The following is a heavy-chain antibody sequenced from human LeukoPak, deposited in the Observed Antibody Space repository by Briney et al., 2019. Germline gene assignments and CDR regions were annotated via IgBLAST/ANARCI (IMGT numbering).Heavy chain of an antibody. Sequence: GRSLRLSCVASGFTFSSYTMNWVSQAPGKGLEWVSSISTSGYYIYYADSVKGRFTISRDNAKNSLYLQMNSLRAEDTAVYYCARDIATAGHSAIEYWGQGALVAVSS. V-gene: IGHV3-21*06. CDR3: ARDIATAGHSAIEY. J-gene: IGHJ4*02. D-gene: IGHD6-13*01. CDR2: ISTSGYYI. CDR1: GFTFSSYT.